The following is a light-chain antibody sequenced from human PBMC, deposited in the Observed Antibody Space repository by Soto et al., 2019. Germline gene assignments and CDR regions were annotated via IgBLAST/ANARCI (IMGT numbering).Light chain of an antibody. Sequence: QSALTQPASVSGSPGQSITISFTGTSSDIGGYNYVSWYQQLPGKVPKLIIYDVSNRPSGVSDRFSGSKSGNAASLTISGLQAEDEADYYCSSYTSTSPLYVFGTGTKLTCL. J-gene: IGLJ1*01. CDR2: DVS. CDR3: SSYTSTSPLYV. CDR1: SSDIGGYNY. V-gene: IGLV2-14*03.